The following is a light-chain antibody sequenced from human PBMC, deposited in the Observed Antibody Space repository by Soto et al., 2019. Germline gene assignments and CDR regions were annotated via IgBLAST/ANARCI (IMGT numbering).Light chain of an antibody. CDR2: RNN. CDR1: SSNIGSNY. CDR3: AAWDDSLSGPHVV. V-gene: IGLV1-47*01. Sequence: QSVLTRPPSASGTPGQRVTISCSGSSSNIGSNYVYWYQQLPGTAPKLLIYRNNQRPSGVPDRFSGSKSGTSASLAISGLRSEDEADYYCAAWDDSLSGPHVVFGGGTKVTVL. J-gene: IGLJ2*01.